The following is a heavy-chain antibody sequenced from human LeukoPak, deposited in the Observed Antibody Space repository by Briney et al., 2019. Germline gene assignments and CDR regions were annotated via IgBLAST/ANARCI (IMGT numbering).Heavy chain of an antibody. CDR2: INHSGST. CDR3: ARHHMTQWLVRGFDY. D-gene: IGHD6-19*01. J-gene: IGHJ4*02. Sequence: SETLSLTCAGYGGSFSGYYWSWIRQPPGKGLEWIGEINHSGSTNYNPSLKSRVTISVDTSKNQFSLKLSSVTAADTAVYYCARHHMTQWLVRGFDYWGQGTLVTVSS. CDR1: GGSFSGYY. V-gene: IGHV4-34*01.